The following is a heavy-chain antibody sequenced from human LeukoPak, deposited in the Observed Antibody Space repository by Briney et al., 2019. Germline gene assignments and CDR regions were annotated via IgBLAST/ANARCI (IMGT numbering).Heavy chain of an antibody. CDR2: IWYDGSNK. D-gene: IGHD1-14*01. CDR3: ARDYRTGFNAFDI. Sequence: PGGSLRLSCAASGFTFSSYGMHWVRQAPGKGLEWVAVIWYDGSNKYYADSVKGRFTISRDNSKNTLYLQMNSLRAEDAAVYYCARDYRTGFNAFDIWGQGTMVTVSS. CDR1: GFTFSSYG. V-gene: IGHV3-33*01. J-gene: IGHJ3*02.